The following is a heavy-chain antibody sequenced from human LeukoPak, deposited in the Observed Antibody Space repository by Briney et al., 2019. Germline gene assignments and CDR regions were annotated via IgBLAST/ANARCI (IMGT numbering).Heavy chain of an antibody. CDR3: AREKWSWASDI. CDR2: ISSSGSTI. CDR1: GFTFSSYE. D-gene: IGHD2-8*01. V-gene: IGHV3-48*03. J-gene: IGHJ3*02. Sequence: PGGSLRLSCAASGFTFSSYEMNWVRQAPGKGLEWVSYISSSGSTIYYADSVKGRFTISRDNAKNSLYLQMNSLGAEDTAVYYCAREKWSWASDIWGQGTMVTVSS.